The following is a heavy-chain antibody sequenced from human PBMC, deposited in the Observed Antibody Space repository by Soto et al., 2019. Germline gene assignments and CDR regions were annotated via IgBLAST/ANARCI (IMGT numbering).Heavy chain of an antibody. V-gene: IGHV3-9*01. CDR1: RFTFVDYA. D-gene: IGHD2-2*02. CDR2: ISWNSGAI. CDR3: VKSIWWYFDL. Sequence: LRLSRAASRFTFVDYAMHWGRQAPGKGLEWVSGISWNSGAISNADSVNGRFTISTDNAKNSLYLQMNSLRTEDTALYYCVKSIWWYFDLWGRGTRVTVSS. J-gene: IGHJ2*01.